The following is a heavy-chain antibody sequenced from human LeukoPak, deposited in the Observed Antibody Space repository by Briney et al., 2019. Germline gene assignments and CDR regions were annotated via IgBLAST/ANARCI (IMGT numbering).Heavy chain of an antibody. J-gene: IGHJ4*02. V-gene: IGHV3-33*01. D-gene: IGHD6-6*01. Sequence: GGSLRLSCAASGFTFSDYGIHWVRQAPGQGLEWVALIWYDGSKKYYADSVKGRFTISRDNTKSTLYLQLNSLRADDTAVYYCARAHSSSSTFDLWGQGTLVTVSS. CDR2: IWYDGSKK. CDR1: GFTFSDYG. CDR3: ARAHSSSSTFDL.